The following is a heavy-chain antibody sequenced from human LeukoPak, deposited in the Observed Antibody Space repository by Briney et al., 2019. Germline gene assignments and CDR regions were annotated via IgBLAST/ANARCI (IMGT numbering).Heavy chain of an antibody. CDR1: GFTFSSYS. Sequence: PGGSLRLSCAASGFTFSSYSMNWVRQAPGKGLGWVSPISSGSSYIYYADSVKGRFTISRDNAKNSLYLQMNSLKAEDTAVYYCARDCWDYGSGSYCGIDYWGQGTLVTVSS. CDR2: ISSGSSYI. V-gene: IGHV3-21*01. D-gene: IGHD3-10*01. J-gene: IGHJ4*02. CDR3: ARDCWDYGSGSYCGIDY.